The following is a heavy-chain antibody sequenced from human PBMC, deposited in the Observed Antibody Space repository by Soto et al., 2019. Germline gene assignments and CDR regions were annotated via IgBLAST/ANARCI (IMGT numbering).Heavy chain of an antibody. J-gene: IGHJ4*02. Sequence: PGGSLRLSCAASGFTFGNYWMHWVGQAPGKGQEWVSRMTSDGRTIQYADSVKGRFTVSRDNAKNTMYLQMDSLRAEDTAVYYCARAEVDYWGPGTLVTVSS. V-gene: IGHV3-74*01. CDR1: GFTFGNYW. CDR3: ARAEVDY. CDR2: MTSDGRTI.